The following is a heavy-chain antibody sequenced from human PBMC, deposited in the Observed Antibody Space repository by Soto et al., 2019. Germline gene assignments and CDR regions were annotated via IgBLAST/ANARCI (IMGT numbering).Heavy chain of an antibody. CDR2: IWYDGSNK. Sequence: QVQLVESGGGVVQPGRSLRLSCAASGFTFSSYGMHWVRQAPGKGLEWVAVIWYDGSNKYYADSVKGRFTISRDNSKKTLYLQMNSLRAEDTAVYYCARDLDYYDSTERGLGYWGQGTLVTVSS. CDR3: ARDLDYYDSTERGLGY. D-gene: IGHD3-22*01. J-gene: IGHJ4*02. V-gene: IGHV3-33*01. CDR1: GFTFSSYG.